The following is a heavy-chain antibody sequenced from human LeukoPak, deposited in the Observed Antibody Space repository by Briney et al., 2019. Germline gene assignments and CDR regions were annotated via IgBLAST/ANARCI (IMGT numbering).Heavy chain of an antibody. V-gene: IGHV4-59*01. D-gene: IGHD3-10*01. J-gene: IGHJ6*02. CDR1: GGSISSYY. CDR2: IYYSGST. CDR3: ARGPVRGVAYGMDV. Sequence: SETLSLTCTVSGGSISSYYWSWIRHPPGKGLEWIGYIYYSGSTNYNPSLKSRVTISVDTSKNQFSLKLSSVTAADTAVYYCARGPVRGVAYGMDVWGQGTTVTVSS.